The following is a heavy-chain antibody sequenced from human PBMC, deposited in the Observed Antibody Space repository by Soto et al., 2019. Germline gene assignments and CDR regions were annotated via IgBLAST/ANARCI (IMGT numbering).Heavy chain of an antibody. V-gene: IGHV3-15*07. CDR3: TTDATLIAVAGTAGSNYFDY. CDR1: GFTFSNAW. CDR2: IKSKTDGGTT. J-gene: IGHJ4*02. Sequence: PGGSLRLSCAASGFTFSNAWMNWVRQAPGKGLEWVGRIKSKTDGGTTDYAAPVKGRFTISRDDSKNTLYLQMNSLKTEDTAVDYCTTDATLIAVAGTAGSNYFDYWGQGTLVTVSS. D-gene: IGHD6-19*01.